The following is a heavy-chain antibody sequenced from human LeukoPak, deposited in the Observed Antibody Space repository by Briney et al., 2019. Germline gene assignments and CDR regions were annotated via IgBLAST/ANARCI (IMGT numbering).Heavy chain of an antibody. D-gene: IGHD6-13*01. J-gene: IGHJ3*02. Sequence: GGSLRLSCAASGFTFSSYGMNWVRQAPGKGLEWVAVISYDGSNKYYADSVKGRFIISRDNSKKMLYLQMNSLRAEDTAVYYCAKDNNGAAAGIIPGGFDIWGQGTMATVSS. CDR2: ISYDGSNK. V-gene: IGHV3-30*18. CDR1: GFTFSSYG. CDR3: AKDNNGAAAGIIPGGFDI.